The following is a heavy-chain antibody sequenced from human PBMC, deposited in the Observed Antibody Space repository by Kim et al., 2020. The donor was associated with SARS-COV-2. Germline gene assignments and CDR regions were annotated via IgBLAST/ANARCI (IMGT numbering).Heavy chain of an antibody. D-gene: IGHD2-2*01. CDR3: ARDLGCSSTSCYWEADY. CDR1: GYTFTGYY. V-gene: IGHV1-2*06. J-gene: IGHJ4*02. Sequence: ASVKVSCKASGYTFTGYYMHWVRQAPGQGLEWMGRINPNSGGTNYAQKFQGRVTMTRDTSISTAYMELSRLRSDDTAVYYCARDLGCSSTSCYWEADYWGQGTLVTVSS. CDR2: INPNSGGT.